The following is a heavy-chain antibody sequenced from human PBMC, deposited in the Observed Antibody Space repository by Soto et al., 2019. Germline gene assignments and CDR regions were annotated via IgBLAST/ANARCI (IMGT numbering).Heavy chain of an antibody. CDR1: GFTFSSYS. D-gene: IGHD3-10*01. V-gene: IGHV3-21*01. CDR3: ARGLPLTMVRGPNRPY. Sequence: PGGSLRLSCAASGFTFSSYSMNWVRQAPGKGLEWVSSISSSSSYIYYADSVKGRFTISRDNSKNTLYLQMNSLRAEDTAAYYCARGLPLTMVRGPNRPYWGQGTLVTVSS. CDR2: ISSSSSYI. J-gene: IGHJ4*02.